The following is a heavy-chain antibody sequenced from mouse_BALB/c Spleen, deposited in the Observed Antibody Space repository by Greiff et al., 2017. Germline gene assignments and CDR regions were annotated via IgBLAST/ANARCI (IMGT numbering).Heavy chain of an antibody. J-gene: IGHJ3*01. D-gene: IGHD2-3*01. CDR2: IYPYNGGT. CDR1: GYTFTDYN. CDR3: ARSDGYYRFAY. Sequence: EVKLQESGPELVKPGASVKISCKASGYTFTDYNMHWVKQSHGKSLEWIGYIYPYNGGTGYNQKFKSKATLTVDNSSSTAYMELRSLTSEDSAVYYCARSDGYYRFAYWGQGTLVTVSA. V-gene: IGHV1S29*02.